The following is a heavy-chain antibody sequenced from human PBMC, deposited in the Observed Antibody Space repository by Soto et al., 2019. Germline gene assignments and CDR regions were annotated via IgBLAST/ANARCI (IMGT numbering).Heavy chain of an antibody. J-gene: IGHJ4*02. V-gene: IGHV3-48*03. D-gene: IGHD6-19*01. CDR1: GFTFSSYE. CDR2: ISSSGSTI. CDR3: ARDRPGIAVAGTEMDY. Sequence: GGSLRLSCAASGFTFSSYEMNWVRQAPGKGLEWVSYISSSGSTIYYADSVKGRFTISRDNAKNSLYLQMNSLRAEDTAVYYCARDRPGIAVAGTEMDYWGQGTLVTVSS.